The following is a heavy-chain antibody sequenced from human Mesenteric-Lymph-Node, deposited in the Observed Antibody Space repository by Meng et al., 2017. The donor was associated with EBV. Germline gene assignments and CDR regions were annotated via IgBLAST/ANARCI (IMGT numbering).Heavy chain of an antibody. J-gene: IGHJ5*02. D-gene: IGHD3-22*01. V-gene: IGHV4-34*01. Sequence: VQLQPWGAGLLKPSETLSLTCAVYDGSFSNYYWSWIRQSPEKGLEWIGEINRIGGTDYNPSLKSRVTISVDTSKNQFSLRLSSVTAADTAVYYCARGYTYNYESGVPPFDLWGHGTLVTVSS. CDR3: ARGYTYNYESGVPPFDL. CDR1: DGSFSNYY. CDR2: INRIGGT.